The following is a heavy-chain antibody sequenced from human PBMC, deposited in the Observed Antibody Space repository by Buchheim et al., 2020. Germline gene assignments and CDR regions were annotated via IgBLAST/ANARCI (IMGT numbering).Heavy chain of an antibody. Sequence: QVQLVESGGGVVQPGRSLRLSCAASGFTFSSYGMHWVRQAPGKGLEWVAVISYDGSNKYYADSVKGRFTISRDNSKNTLYLQMNSLRAEDTAVYYCARDRIFGVVRSLLYYGMDVWGQGTT. CDR3: ARDRIFGVVRSLLYYGMDV. CDR2: ISYDGSNK. D-gene: IGHD3-3*01. J-gene: IGHJ6*02. V-gene: IGHV3-30*03. CDR1: GFTFSSYG.